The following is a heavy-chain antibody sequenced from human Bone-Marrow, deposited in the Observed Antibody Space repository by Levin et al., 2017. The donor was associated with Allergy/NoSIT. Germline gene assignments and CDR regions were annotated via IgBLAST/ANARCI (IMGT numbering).Heavy chain of an antibody. CDR3: GRDFGRDNTIEDAMDV. CDR2: IWYDGSNI. Sequence: GGSLRLSCAASGFTFRTYGMHWVRQAPGKGLEWVAVIWYDGSNIYYVDSVKGRFTISRDNSKNTLYLQMNSLRAEDTAVYYCGRDFGRDNTIEDAMDVWGQGTTVTVSS. CDR1: GFTFRTYG. J-gene: IGHJ6*02. V-gene: IGHV3-33*01. D-gene: IGHD3-3*01.